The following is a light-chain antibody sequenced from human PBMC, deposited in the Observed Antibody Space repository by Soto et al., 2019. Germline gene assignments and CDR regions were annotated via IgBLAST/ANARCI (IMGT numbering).Light chain of an antibody. J-gene: IGKJ2*01. Sequence: DIQMTQSPSSLSASVGDRVTITCKASQDISNYLNWYQQKPGKAPKLLIYDASNLETGVPSRFSGIGSGTYFTFSISSLQPEDIATYYCQQYDNLPHYSFGQRTKLEIK. V-gene: IGKV1-33*01. CDR2: DAS. CDR1: QDISNY. CDR3: QQYDNLPHYS.